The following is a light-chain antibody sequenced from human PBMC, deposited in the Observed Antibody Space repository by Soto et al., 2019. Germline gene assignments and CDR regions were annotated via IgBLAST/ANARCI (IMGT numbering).Light chain of an antibody. CDR2: HAP. CDR1: QCVSNW. Sequence: DIQMTQSPATLSASVGDRVTITCRASQCVSNWLAWYQQKPGKAPKPLIEHAPTLMGGVPSRFGGSGSGTEFTLTISSLQPDDVATYYYQQYKSYLYTFGQGTRLEI. V-gene: IGKV1-5*01. CDR3: QQYKSYLYT. J-gene: IGKJ5*01.